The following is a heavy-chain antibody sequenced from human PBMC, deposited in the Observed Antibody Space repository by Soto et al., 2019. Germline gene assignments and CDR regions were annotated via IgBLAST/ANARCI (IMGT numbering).Heavy chain of an antibody. CDR3: ARVRDGRDYGVAGGWHYYMDV. D-gene: IGHD4-17*01. CDR2: VFYSGST. V-gene: IGHV4-59*01. J-gene: IGHJ6*03. CDR1: GGSLSNYY. Sequence: PSETLSLTCTVSGGSLSNYYWNWIRQPPGKGPEWIGNVFYSGSTNYNPSLGSRVTISVDTSRNQFSLRLSSVTAADTAVYFCARVRDGRDYGVAGGWHYYMDVWGKGSTVTVSS.